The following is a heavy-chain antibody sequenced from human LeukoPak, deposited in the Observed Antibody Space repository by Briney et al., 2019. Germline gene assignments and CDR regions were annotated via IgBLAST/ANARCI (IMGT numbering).Heavy chain of an antibody. D-gene: IGHD6-19*01. CDR3: ARAYSSAAFDI. Sequence: GGSPRLSCAASGFTFSSYWMSWVRQAPGKGLEWVANIKQDGSEKYYVDSVKGRFTISRDNAKNSLYLQMNSLRAEDTAVYYCARAYSSAAFDIWGQGTMVTVSS. CDR1: GFTFSSYW. J-gene: IGHJ3*02. CDR2: IKQDGSEK. V-gene: IGHV3-7*01.